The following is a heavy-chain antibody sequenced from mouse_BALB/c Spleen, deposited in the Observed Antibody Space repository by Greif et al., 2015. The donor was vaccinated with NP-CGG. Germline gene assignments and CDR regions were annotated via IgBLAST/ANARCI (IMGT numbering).Heavy chain of an antibody. V-gene: IGHV1-18*01. Sequence: VHVKQPGPELVKPGASMKISCKASGYSFTGYTMNWVKQSHGKNLEWIGLINPYNGGTSYNQKFKGKATLTVDKSSSTAGIELLNLSYEDSVVYYCAREGNGNYDAMGYWGQGTSVTFSS. D-gene: IGHD2-1*01. CDR3: AREGNGNYDAMGY. J-gene: IGHJ4*01. CDR1: GYSFTGYT. CDR2: INPYNGGT.